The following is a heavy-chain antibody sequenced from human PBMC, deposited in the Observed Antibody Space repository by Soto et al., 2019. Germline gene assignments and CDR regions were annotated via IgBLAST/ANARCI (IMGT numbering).Heavy chain of an antibody. D-gene: IGHD1-26*01. J-gene: IGHJ6*02. CDR1: GGTFSSYA. V-gene: IGHV1-69*06. CDR2: IIPIFGTA. CDR3: ARVGPYSGSPPVTYYYYYYGMDV. Sequence: GASVKVSCKASGGTFSSYAISWVRQAPGQGLEWMGGIIPIFGTANYAQKFQGRVTITADKSTSTAYMELSSLRSEDTAVYYCARVGPYSGSPPVTYYYYYYGMDVWGQGTTVTVSS.